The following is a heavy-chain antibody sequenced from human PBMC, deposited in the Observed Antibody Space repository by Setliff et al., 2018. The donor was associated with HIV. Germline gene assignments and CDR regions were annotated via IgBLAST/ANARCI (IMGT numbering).Heavy chain of an antibody. Sequence: SETLSLTCTVSGDSISTDYWTWIRQPPGKGLEWIGYIYNSASTSSNPSLKSRVTISVDTSRNQFSLKLSSVTAADTAVYYCARHSPSDYWGQGTLVTVSS. J-gene: IGHJ4*02. CDR2: IYNSAST. CDR1: GDSISTDY. CDR3: ARHSPSDY. V-gene: IGHV4-59*08.